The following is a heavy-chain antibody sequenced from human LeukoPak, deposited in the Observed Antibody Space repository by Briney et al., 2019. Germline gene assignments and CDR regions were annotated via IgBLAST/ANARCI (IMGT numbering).Heavy chain of an antibody. D-gene: IGHD6-19*01. Sequence: ASVKVSCKASGYTFTGYYMHWVRQAPGQGLEWMGRTNPNNGGTNYAQKFQGRVTMTGDTSISTAYMELSRLRSDDTAVYYCARDRSPSVAVAGIDYFDYWGQGTLVTVSS. CDR3: ARDRSPSVAVAGIDYFDY. CDR2: TNPNNGGT. V-gene: IGHV1-2*06. CDR1: GYTFTGYY. J-gene: IGHJ4*02.